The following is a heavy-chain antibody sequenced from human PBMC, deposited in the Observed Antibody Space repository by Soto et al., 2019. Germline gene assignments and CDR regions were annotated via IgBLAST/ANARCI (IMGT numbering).Heavy chain of an antibody. J-gene: IGHJ3*01. CDR3: VKEGSGWYSRGCFDF. Sequence: GGSLRLSCAASGFTFSSYWMSWVRQAPGKGLEWVANIKQDGSEKYYVDSVKGRFTISRDNAKNSLYLQMNSLRAEDTAVYYCVKEGSGWYSRGCFDFWGRGTMVTVPS. V-gene: IGHV3-7*03. D-gene: IGHD6-19*01. CDR1: GFTFSSYW. CDR2: IKQDGSEK.